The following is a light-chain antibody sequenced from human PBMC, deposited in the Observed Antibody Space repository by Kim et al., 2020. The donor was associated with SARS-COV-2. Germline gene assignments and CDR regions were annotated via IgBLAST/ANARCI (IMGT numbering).Light chain of an antibody. V-gene: IGKV3-15*01. CDR1: HTVNSN. J-gene: IGKJ4*01. CDR2: GAS. CDR3: QQYNNWLS. Sequence: SVSPGERVTLSCRTSHTVNSNLAWYQQKPGQAPRLLIYGASTRATGIPARFSGSGSGTEFTLAISSLQSEGFAIYYCQQYNNWLSFGGGTKVDIK.